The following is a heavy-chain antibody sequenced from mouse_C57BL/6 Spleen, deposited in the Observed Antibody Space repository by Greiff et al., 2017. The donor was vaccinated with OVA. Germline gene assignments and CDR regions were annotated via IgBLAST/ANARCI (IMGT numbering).Heavy chain of an antibody. J-gene: IGHJ2*01. V-gene: IGHV7-3*01. CDR2: IRNKANGYTT. Sequence: EVMLVESGGGLVQPGGSLSLSCAASGFTFTDYYMSWVRQPPGKALEWLGFIRNKANGYTTEYSASVKGRFTISRDNSQSILYLQMNALRAEDSATYYCARGLGTFDYWGQGTTLTVSS. CDR1: GFTFTDYY. D-gene: IGHD4-1*01. CDR3: ARGLGTFDY.